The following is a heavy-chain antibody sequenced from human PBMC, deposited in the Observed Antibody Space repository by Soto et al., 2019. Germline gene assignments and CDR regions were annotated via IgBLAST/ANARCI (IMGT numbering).Heavy chain of an antibody. J-gene: IGHJ3*02. D-gene: IGHD6-19*01. Sequence: SGPTLVNPTQTLTLTCTFSGFSLSTSGVGVGWIRQPPGKALEWLALIYWNDDKRYSPSLKSRLTITKDTSKNQVVLTMTNMDPVDTATYYCAHISSSGWSDAFDIWGQGTMVTVSS. CDR2: IYWNDDK. CDR1: GFSLSTSGVG. CDR3: AHISSSGWSDAFDI. V-gene: IGHV2-5*01.